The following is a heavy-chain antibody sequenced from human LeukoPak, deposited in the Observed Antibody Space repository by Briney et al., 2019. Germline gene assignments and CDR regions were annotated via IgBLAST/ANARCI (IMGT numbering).Heavy chain of an antibody. CDR3: AKEVITIFGVPYPNWFDP. V-gene: IGHV3-23*01. D-gene: IGHD3-3*01. CDR2: ISGSGGST. CDR1: GFTFSSYA. J-gene: IGHJ5*02. Sequence: GGSLRLSCAASGFTFSSYAMSWVRQAPGKGLEWVSAISGSGGSTYYADSVKGRFTISRDNSKNTLYLQMNSLRAEDTAVYYCAKEVITIFGVPYPNWFDPWGQGTLVTVSS.